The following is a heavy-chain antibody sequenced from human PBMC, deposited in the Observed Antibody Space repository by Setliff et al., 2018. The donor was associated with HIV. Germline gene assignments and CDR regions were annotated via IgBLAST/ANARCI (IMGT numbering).Heavy chain of an antibody. CDR2: ISSYTGKT. CDR3: AKDISASALYYYGMDV. CDR1: GYSFSSHG. Sequence: VSCKTSGYSFSSHGVSWVRQAPGQGLEWVGWISSYTGKTKYAQNVQGRVTLTTDTSTSTAYMELRSLRPDDTAVYYCAKDISASALYYYGMDVWGQGTTVTVSS. J-gene: IGHJ6*02. D-gene: IGHD6-13*01. V-gene: IGHV1-18*01.